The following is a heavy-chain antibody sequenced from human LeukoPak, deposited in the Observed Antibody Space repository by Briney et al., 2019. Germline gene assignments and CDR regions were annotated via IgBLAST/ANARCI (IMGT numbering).Heavy chain of an antibody. CDR2: ITGSGGNT. Sequence: GGSLRLSCAASGFTFASYAMGWVRQAPGKGLEGVSLITGSGGNTYSADSVKGRFTISRDTSNNTLFLQMNSLRAEDTAVYFCAKDHAIELRYFDWSLGASYYFDQWGQGTQVTVSS. J-gene: IGHJ4*02. V-gene: IGHV3-23*01. CDR3: AKDHAIELRYFDWSLGASYYFDQ. CDR1: GFTFASYA. D-gene: IGHD3-9*01.